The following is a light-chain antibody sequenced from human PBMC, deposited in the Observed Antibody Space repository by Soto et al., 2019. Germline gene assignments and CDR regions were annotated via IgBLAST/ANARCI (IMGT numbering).Light chain of an antibody. CDR2: GAS. CDR3: QQYNNWLWT. CDR1: QSINSN. J-gene: IGKJ1*01. V-gene: IGKV3-15*01. Sequence: EIVMTQSPATLSASPGERATLSCRASQSINSNLVWYQQKPGQAPRLLIYGASTRATGIPARFSGSGSGTEFTLIISSLQSEDFAVYYCQQYNNWLWTFGQGTKVEIK.